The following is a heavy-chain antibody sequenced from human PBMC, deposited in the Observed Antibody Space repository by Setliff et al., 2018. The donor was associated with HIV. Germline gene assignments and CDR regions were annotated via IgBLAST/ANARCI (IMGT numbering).Heavy chain of an antibody. D-gene: IGHD3-10*01. Sequence: SETLSLTCSVSGDSFSTSSYYWGWIRQPPGKGLEWIGSISNSGSNYYSPSLKSRVTISVDTSKNQFSLKVNSVTAADTAVYFCARLAIYGSDWGQGTTVTVSS. J-gene: IGHJ6*02. CDR2: ISNSGSN. CDR3: ARLAIYGSD. V-gene: IGHV4-39*01. CDR1: GDSFSTSSYY.